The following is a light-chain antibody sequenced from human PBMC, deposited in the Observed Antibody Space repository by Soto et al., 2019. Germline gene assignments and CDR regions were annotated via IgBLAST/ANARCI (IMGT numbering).Light chain of an antibody. V-gene: IGLV2-8*01. CDR3: NSFARTFFV. Sequence: QSVLTQPPSASGSPGQSVAISCTGTSSDVGGYNYVSWYQQHPGKVPKVLISEVNKRPSGVPDRFLVSMSGNTASLTVSGLQADDDADYSCNSFARTFFVFGTGTKVPVL. CDR2: EVN. J-gene: IGLJ1*01. CDR1: SSDVGGYNY.